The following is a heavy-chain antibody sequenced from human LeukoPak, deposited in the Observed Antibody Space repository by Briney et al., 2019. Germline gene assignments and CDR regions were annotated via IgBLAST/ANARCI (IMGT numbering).Heavy chain of an antibody. CDR1: GYTFTSYG. J-gene: IGHJ3*02. CDR3: ARAGYCSGGSCHTGAFDI. Sequence: ASVKVSCKASGYTFTSYGITWVRQAPGQGLEWMGWISPYSDNANYAQKLQGRITMTTDTSTNTGYMELTSLRSDDTAVYCCARAGYCSGGSCHTGAFDIGGEGTMVTGSS. CDR2: ISPYSDNA. V-gene: IGHV1-18*01. D-gene: IGHD2-15*01.